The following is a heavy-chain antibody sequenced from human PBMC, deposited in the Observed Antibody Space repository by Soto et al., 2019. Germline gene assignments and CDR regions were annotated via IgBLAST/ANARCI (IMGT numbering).Heavy chain of an antibody. CDR3: ANSPLYGDYDSVDY. D-gene: IGHD4-17*01. J-gene: IGHJ4*02. Sequence: VGSLRLSCAASGFTFSSYAMSWVRQAPGKGLEWVSAISGSGGSTYYADSVKGRFTISRDNSKNTLYLQMNSLRAEDTAVYYCANSPLYGDYDSVDYWGQGTLVTVSS. CDR2: ISGSGGST. CDR1: GFTFSSYA. V-gene: IGHV3-23*01.